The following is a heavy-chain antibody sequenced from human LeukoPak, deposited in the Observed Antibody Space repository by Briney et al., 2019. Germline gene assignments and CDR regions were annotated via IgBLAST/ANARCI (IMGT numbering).Heavy chain of an antibody. D-gene: IGHD6-19*01. CDR3: ARRRMGQWLGETWFDP. V-gene: IGHV4-59*01. J-gene: IGHJ5*02. Sequence: PSETLSLTCTVSGSSLSGFHWSWIRQPPGKGLEYIGDVYNVGTMTYNPSLRSRVTISADTSKSQFSLNLTSVTAADTAIYFCARRRMGQWLGETWFDPWGQGILVLVSS. CDR1: GSSLSGFH. CDR2: VYNVGTM.